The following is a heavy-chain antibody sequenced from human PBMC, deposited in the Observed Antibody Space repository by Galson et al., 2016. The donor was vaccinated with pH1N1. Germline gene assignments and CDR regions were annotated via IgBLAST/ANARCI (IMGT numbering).Heavy chain of an antibody. CDR3: ARHSPGRAVGVFDC. CDR2: THYRSKWFY. D-gene: IGHD6-19*01. CDR1: GDSVSSNSAA. Sequence: CAISGDSVSSNSAAWNWIRQSPSRGLEWLGRTHYRSKWFYNYAVSVQGRITINPDTSKNQFSLQLNSVTPEDTAVYYCARHSPGRAVGVFDCWGQGTLVTVYS. V-gene: IGHV6-1*01. J-gene: IGHJ4*02.